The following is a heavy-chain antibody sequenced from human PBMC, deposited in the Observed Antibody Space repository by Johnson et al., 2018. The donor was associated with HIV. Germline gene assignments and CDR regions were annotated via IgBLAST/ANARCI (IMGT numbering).Heavy chain of an antibody. J-gene: IGHJ3*02. D-gene: IGHD1-26*01. CDR3: AREGAWEVRPGAFDI. Sequence: QVQLVESGGGVVQPGRSLRLSCAASGFTFSNYAMHWVRQAPGKGLEWVTFISYDGSNKYYADSVKGRFTISRDNSKNTLYLQMNSLRAEDTAVYHCAREGAWEVRPGAFDIWGQGTTVTVSS. CDR2: ISYDGSNK. CDR1: GFTFSNYA. V-gene: IGHV3-30*14.